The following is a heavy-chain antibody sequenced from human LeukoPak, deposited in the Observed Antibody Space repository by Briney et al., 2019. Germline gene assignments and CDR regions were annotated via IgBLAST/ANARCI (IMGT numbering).Heavy chain of an antibody. D-gene: IGHD1-14*01. CDR3: ASPGGRTGYFDY. CDR2: ISYDGSNK. Sequence: GGSLRLSCAASGFTFSSYAMHWVSQAPGKGLEWVAVISYDGSNKYYADSVKGRFTISRDNSKNTLYLQMNSLRAEDTAVYYCASPGGRTGYFDYWGQGTLVTVSS. J-gene: IGHJ4*02. CDR1: GFTFSSYA. V-gene: IGHV3-30-3*01.